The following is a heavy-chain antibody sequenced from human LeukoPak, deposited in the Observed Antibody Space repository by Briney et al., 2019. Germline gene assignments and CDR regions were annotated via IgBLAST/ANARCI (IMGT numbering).Heavy chain of an antibody. CDR3: AVGGGYCSGGSCYSPAH. J-gene: IGHJ4*02. V-gene: IGHV1-69*01. CDR2: IIPIFGTA. Sequence: GASVKVSCKASGGTFSSYAISWVRQAPGQGLEWMGGIIPIFGTANYAQKFQGGVTITADESTSTAYMELSSLRSEDTAVYYCAVGGGYCSGGSCYSPAHWGQGTLVTVSS. D-gene: IGHD2-15*01. CDR1: GGTFSSYA.